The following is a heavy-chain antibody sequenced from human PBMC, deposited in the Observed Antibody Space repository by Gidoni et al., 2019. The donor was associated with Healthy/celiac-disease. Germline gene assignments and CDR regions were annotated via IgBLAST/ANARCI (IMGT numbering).Heavy chain of an antibody. J-gene: IGHJ6*02. CDR2: FHPQDGET. V-gene: IGHV1-24*01. CDR3: ATDRCSSTSCYAYYYYGMDV. Sequence: QVQLVQSGAEGKKAGASVKVDGKESGYTRNEVTMQRVRQAPGKGLELMGGFHPQDGETIYAQKFQGIVTMTEDTSTDPASLELCSLRSEDTAVYYCATDRCSSTSCYAYYYYGMDVWGQGTTVTVSS. CDR1: GYTRNEVT. D-gene: IGHD2-2*01.